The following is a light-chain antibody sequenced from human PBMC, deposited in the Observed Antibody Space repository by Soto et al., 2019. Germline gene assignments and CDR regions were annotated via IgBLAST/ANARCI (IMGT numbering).Light chain of an antibody. J-gene: IGLJ3*02. CDR2: EVI. V-gene: IGLV2-14*01. Sequence: QSVLTQPASVSGSPGQSITISGTGTSSDVGNYNYVSWYQQHPGKAPKLMIYEVISRPSGVSNRFSGSKSGNTASLTISGLQTEDEADYYGSTFTTSSTWVFGGGTKLTVL. CDR3: STFTTSSTWV. CDR1: SSDVGNYNY.